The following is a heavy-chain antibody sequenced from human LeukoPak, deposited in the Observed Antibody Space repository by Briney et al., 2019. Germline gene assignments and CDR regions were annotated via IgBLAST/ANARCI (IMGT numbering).Heavy chain of an antibody. V-gene: IGHV4-39*07. J-gene: IGHJ5*02. CDR2: IYYSGST. Sequence: SETLSLTCTVSGGSISSSSYYWGWIRQPPGKGLEWIGSIYYSGSTYYNPSLKSRVTISVDTSKNQFSLKLSSVTAADTAVYYCARDLTYYYDSSGPWGWFDPWGQGTLVTVSS. CDR1: GGSISSSSYY. D-gene: IGHD3-22*01. CDR3: ARDLTYYYDSSGPWGWFDP.